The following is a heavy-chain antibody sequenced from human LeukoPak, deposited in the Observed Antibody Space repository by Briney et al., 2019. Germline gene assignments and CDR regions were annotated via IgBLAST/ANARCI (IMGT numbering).Heavy chain of an antibody. CDR3: ARFGLKRRPDAFDI. CDR1: GGSISSGGYS. Sequence: PSQTLSLTCAVSGGSISSGGYSWSWIRQPPGKGLEWTWYIYHSGSTYYNPSLKSRVTISVDRSKNQFSLKLSSVTAADTAVYSCARFGLKRRPDAFDIWGQGTMVTVSS. J-gene: IGHJ3*02. D-gene: IGHD3-10*01. CDR2: IYHSGST. V-gene: IGHV4-30-2*01.